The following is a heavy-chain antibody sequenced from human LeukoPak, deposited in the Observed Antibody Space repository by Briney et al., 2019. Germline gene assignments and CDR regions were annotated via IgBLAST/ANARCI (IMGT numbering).Heavy chain of an antibody. CDR1: GFTFSSYE. Sequence: PGGSLGLSXAASGFTFSSYEMNWVRQAPGKGLEWVSYISSSGSTIYYADSMKGRFTISRDNAKNSLYLQMNSLRAEDTAIYYCARVVAAPPTYNWFDPWGQGTLVTVSS. J-gene: IGHJ5*02. CDR2: ISSSGSTI. V-gene: IGHV3-48*03. D-gene: IGHD2-15*01. CDR3: ARVVAAPPTYNWFDP.